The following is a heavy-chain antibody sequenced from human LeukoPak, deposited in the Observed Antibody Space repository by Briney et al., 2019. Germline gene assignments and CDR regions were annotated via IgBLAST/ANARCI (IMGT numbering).Heavy chain of an antibody. J-gene: IGHJ4*02. Sequence: PSETLSLTCTVSGGSISSSSSCWGWIRQPPREGLEWIGSICHSGSTYYNPSLKSRVTISVGTSKNQFSLNLSSVTAADTAVYYCGRVCSGGTCFDFWDQGTLVTVSS. CDR1: GGSISSSSSC. D-gene: IGHD2-15*01. CDR2: ICHSGST. CDR3: GRVCSGGTCFDF. V-gene: IGHV4-39*01.